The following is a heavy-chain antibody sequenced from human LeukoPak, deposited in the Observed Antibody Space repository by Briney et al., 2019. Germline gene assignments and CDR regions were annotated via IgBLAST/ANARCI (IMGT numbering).Heavy chain of an antibody. CDR2: IYHSGST. D-gene: IGHD1-26*01. J-gene: IGHJ4*02. V-gene: IGHV4-4*02. CDR1: GASISSSNW. CDR3: ARSSGSYYPSIDY. Sequence: PSETLSLTCAVSGASISSSNWWSWVRQPPGKGLEWIGEIYHSGSTNYNPSLKSRVTISVDKSKNQFSLKLSSVTAADTAVYYCARSSGSYYPSIDYWGQGTLVTVSS.